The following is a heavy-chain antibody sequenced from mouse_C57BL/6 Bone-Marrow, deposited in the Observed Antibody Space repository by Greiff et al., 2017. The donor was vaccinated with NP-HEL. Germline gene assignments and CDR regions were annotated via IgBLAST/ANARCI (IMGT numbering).Heavy chain of an antibody. V-gene: IGHV10-3*01. CDR2: IRSKSSNNAT. CDR3: VRGDYDYDGGCYWYFDV. J-gene: IGHJ1*03. D-gene: IGHD2-4*01. Sequence: EVKLVESGGGLVQPKGSLKLSCAASGFTFNTYAMHWVRQAPGKGLEWVARIRSKSSNNATYYADSVKDSFTISRDDSQRMLYLQMNNLKTEDTAMYYCVRGDYDYDGGCYWYFDVWGTGTTVTVAS. CDR1: GFTFNTYA.